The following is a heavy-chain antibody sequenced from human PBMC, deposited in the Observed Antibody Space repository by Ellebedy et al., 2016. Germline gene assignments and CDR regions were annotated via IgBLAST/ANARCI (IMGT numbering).Heavy chain of an antibody. CDR3: ARRVLGHRPRVKP. J-gene: IGHJ5*02. V-gene: IGHV4-59*12. CDR2: IYYSGST. Sequence: SETLSLXXTVSGGSISSYYWSWIRQPAGKGLEWIGYIYYSGSTNYNPSLKSRVTISVDTSKNQFSLKLSSVTAADTAVYYCARRVLGHRPRVKPWGQGTLVTVSS. D-gene: IGHD2-8*02. CDR1: GGSISSYY.